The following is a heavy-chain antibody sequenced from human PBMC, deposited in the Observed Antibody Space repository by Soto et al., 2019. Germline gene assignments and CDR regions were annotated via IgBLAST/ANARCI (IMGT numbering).Heavy chain of an antibody. J-gene: IGHJ6*03. V-gene: IGHV3-21*01. CDR2: ISSISCYI. Sequence: GGSLNLSCAAYGFTFGSYSMEWVTTAPGKGLEWVSSISSISCYIYYADSVKGRFTISRDNAKNSLYLQMNSLRAEDTAVYYCARDLYSGYANYYYYYMDVWGKGT. CDR1: GFTFGSYS. D-gene: IGHD5-12*01. CDR3: ARDLYSGYANYYYYYMDV.